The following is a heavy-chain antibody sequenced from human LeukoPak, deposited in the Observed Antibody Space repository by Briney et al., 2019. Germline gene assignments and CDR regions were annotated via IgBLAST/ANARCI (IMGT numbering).Heavy chain of an antibody. CDR1: GFTFSSYA. CDR3: AKEDYDILTGYGGDAFDI. Sequence: RPGGSLRLSCAASGFTFSSYAMSWVRQAPGKGLEWVSAISGSGGSTYYADSVKGRFTISRDNSKNTLYLQMNSLRAEDTAVYYCAKEDYDILTGYGGDAFDIWRQGTMVTVSS. V-gene: IGHV3-23*01. D-gene: IGHD3-9*01. CDR2: ISGSGGST. J-gene: IGHJ3*02.